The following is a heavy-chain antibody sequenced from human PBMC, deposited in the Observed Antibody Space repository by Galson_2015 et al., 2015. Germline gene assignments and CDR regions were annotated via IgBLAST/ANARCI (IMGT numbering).Heavy chain of an antibody. D-gene: IGHD6-19*01. CDR2: LSYDGSNV. CDR3: AKDRPLSVAETSPHGMDV. J-gene: IGHJ6*02. V-gene: IGHV3-30*18. CDR1: GFTFSNSG. Sequence: SLRLSCAASGFTFSNSGMDWVRQSPDRGLAWGAGLSYDGSNVRHAESERARFNISRDNYRNILDLQMNNLRYDDTAIYFCAKDRPLSVAETSPHGMDVWGRGTTVVVSS.